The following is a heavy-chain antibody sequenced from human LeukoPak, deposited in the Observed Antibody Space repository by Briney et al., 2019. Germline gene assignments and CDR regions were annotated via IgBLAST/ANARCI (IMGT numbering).Heavy chain of an antibody. CDR1: GGSISSSSYY. CDR3: ASSSGWHPNWYFDL. V-gene: IGHV4-39*07. CDR2: IYYSGST. Sequence: SETLSLTCTVSGGSISSSSYYWGWIHQPPGKGLEWVGSIYYSGSTYYNPSLKSRVTISVDTSKNQFSLKLSSVTAADTAVYYCASSSGWHPNWYFDLWGRGTLVTVSS. D-gene: IGHD6-19*01. J-gene: IGHJ2*01.